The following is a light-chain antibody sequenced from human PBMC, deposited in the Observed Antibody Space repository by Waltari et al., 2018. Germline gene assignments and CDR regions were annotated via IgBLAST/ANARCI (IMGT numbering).Light chain of an antibody. CDR3: QQYDGSGVT. Sequence: LLPQSPAPLPLSPGERAPPPCRARRGVSSISLTWSQQKSGQSPRLLIHGAASRATASPDRLSGSGAGTDYTLIIDRLEPEDFAVYYCQQYDGSGVTFGGGTKVEIK. CDR2: GAA. V-gene: IGKV3-20*01. J-gene: IGKJ4*01. CDR1: RGVSSIS.